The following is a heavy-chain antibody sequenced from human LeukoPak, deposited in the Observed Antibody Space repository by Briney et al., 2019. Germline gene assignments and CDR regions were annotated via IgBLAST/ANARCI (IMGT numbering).Heavy chain of an antibody. CDR3: ARKGVTMVRGVIPAFDY. CDR1: GGSISSSSYY. J-gene: IGHJ4*02. CDR2: IYYSGST. D-gene: IGHD3-10*01. V-gene: IGHV4-39*01. Sequence: SETLSLTCTVSGGSISSSSYYWGWIRQPPGKGLEWIGSIYYSGSTYYNPSLKSRVTISVDTSKNQFSLKLSFVTAADTAVYYCARKGVTMVRGVIPAFDYWGQGTLVTVSS.